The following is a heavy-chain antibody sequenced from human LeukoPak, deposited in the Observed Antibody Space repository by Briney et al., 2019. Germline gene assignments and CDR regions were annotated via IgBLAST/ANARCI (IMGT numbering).Heavy chain of an antibody. CDR1: GGSISSGSYY. Sequence: SETLSLTCTVSGGSISSGSYYWSWIRQPAGKGLEWIGRIYTSGSTNYNPSLKSRVTISVDTSNNQFSLKLSSVTAADTAVYYCARAFYPGYYSYMAVWGKGTTVTVSS. V-gene: IGHV4-61*02. CDR3: ARAFYPGYYSYMAV. D-gene: IGHD3-3*02. J-gene: IGHJ6*03. CDR2: IYTSGST.